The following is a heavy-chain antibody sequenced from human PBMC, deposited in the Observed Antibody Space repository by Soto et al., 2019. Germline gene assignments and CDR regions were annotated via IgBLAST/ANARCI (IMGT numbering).Heavy chain of an antibody. CDR3: AREGRSDYGDYGYSDY. D-gene: IGHD4-17*01. J-gene: IGHJ4*02. CDR1: GFTFSSYS. Sequence: GGSLRLSCAASGFTFSSYSMNWVRQAPGKGLEWVSYISSSSSTIYYADSVKGRFTISRDNAKNSLYLQMNSLRAEDTAVYYCAREGRSDYGDYGYSDYWGQGTLVTVSS. CDR2: ISSSSSTI. V-gene: IGHV3-48*01.